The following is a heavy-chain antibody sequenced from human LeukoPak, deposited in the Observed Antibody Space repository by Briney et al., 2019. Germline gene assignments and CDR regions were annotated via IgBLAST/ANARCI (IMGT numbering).Heavy chain of an antibody. Sequence: SETLSLTCTVSGGSISSGSYYWSWIRQPAGKGLEWIGRIDTSGSTNYNPSLKSRVTISVDTSKNQFSLKLSSVTAADTAVYYCARADYYDSSGQSFDSWGQGTLVTVSS. CDR3: ARADYYDSSGQSFDS. CDR1: GGSISSGSYY. CDR2: IDTSGST. J-gene: IGHJ4*02. D-gene: IGHD3-22*01. V-gene: IGHV4-61*02.